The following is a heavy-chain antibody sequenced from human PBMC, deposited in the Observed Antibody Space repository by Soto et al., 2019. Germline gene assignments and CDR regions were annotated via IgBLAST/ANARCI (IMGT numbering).Heavy chain of an antibody. V-gene: IGHV3-30*18. CDR3: AKSPPAVAGYFDY. Sequence: QVQLVESGGGVVQPGRSLRLSCAASGFTFSSSCMHWVRQAPGKGLEWVAVTSFDGSSGYYADSVRGRFTISRDNSNNTLYLQMNSVRAEDTAVYYCAKSPPAVAGYFDYWGQGTLVTVSS. CDR1: GFTFSSSC. J-gene: IGHJ4*02. CDR2: TSFDGSSG. D-gene: IGHD6-19*01.